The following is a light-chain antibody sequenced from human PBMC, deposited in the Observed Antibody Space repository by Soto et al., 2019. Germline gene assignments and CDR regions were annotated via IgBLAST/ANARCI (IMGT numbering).Light chain of an antibody. Sequence: DIPMTQSPSTLSASVGDRVTLTCRASQSISDWLAWYQQKPGKAPKLLIYKASSLESGVPSRFSGSGSGTEFTLTISSLQPDDFATYYCQQYNSYSSEFGQGTKVEI. J-gene: IGKJ1*01. CDR1: QSISDW. CDR3: QQYNSYSSE. CDR2: KAS. V-gene: IGKV1-5*03.